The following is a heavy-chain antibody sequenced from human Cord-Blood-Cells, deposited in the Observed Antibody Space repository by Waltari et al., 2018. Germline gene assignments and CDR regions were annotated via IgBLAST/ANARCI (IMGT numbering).Heavy chain of an antibody. V-gene: IGHV3-66*01. D-gene: IGHD6-13*01. CDR3: ARDGIAAAGKAPGAFDI. CDR1: GFTVSSNY. CDR2: IYSGGST. Sequence: EVQLVESGGGLVQPGGSVRLSCAASGFTVSSNYMSWVRQAPGKGLEWVSVIYSGGSTYYADSVKGRFTISRDNSKNTLYLQMNSLRAEDTAVYYCARDGIAAAGKAPGAFDIWGQGTMVTVSS. J-gene: IGHJ3*02.